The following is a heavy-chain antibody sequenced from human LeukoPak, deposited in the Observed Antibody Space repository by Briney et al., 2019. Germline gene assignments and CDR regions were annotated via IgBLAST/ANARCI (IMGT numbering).Heavy chain of an antibody. J-gene: IGHJ4*02. CDR1: GGSVSSGNYY. CDR2: IYTSGST. Sequence: ETSETLSLTCTVSGGSVSSGNYYWTWIRQPAGKGLEWIGRIYTSGSTNYNPSLKSRVTISIDASKNQFSLRLSSVTAADTAVYYCTKGGELMNYWGQGTLVTVSS. V-gene: IGHV4-61*02. D-gene: IGHD1-26*01. CDR3: TKGGELMNY.